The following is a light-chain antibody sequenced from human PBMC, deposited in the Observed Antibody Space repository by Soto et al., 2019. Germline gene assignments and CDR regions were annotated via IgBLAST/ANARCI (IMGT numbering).Light chain of an antibody. Sequence: EIVMTQSPATLSVSPGERATLSCRASQSVSSNLAWYQQKPGQAPRLLIYGISKRATDIPDRFSGSGSGTDFTLTISSLEPEDFAVYYCQKRSNWPPITFGQGTRLEIK. CDR1: QSVSSN. CDR2: GIS. V-gene: IGKV3-11*01. J-gene: IGKJ5*01. CDR3: QKRSNWPPIT.